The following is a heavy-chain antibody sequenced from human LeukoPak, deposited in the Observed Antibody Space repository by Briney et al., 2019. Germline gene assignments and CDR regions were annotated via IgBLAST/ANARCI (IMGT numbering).Heavy chain of an antibody. CDR1: GFTFSSYA. J-gene: IGHJ6*02. D-gene: IGHD6-19*01. CDR2: ISGSGSNT. CDR3: ARGHSSGWYGMDV. Sequence: GGSLRLSCAASGFTFSSYAMSWVRQAPGKGLEWVSAISGSGSNTYYADSVKGRFTISRDNSKNTLYLQMNSLRAEDTAVYYCARGHSSGWYGMDVWGQGTTVTVSS. V-gene: IGHV3-23*01.